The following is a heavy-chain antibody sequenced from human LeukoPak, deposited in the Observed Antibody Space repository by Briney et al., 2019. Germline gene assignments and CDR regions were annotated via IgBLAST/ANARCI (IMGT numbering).Heavy chain of an antibody. J-gene: IGHJ4*02. D-gene: IGHD5-18*01. Sequence: ASVKVSCKAPGYTFSGYYMHWARQAPGQGLEWMGWINPNSGGTKYAQKFQGRVTMTRDTSISTAYMELSRLRSDDTAVYYCATEVTDWGQGTLVTVSS. CDR1: GYTFSGYY. CDR3: ATEVTD. CDR2: INPNSGGT. V-gene: IGHV1-2*02.